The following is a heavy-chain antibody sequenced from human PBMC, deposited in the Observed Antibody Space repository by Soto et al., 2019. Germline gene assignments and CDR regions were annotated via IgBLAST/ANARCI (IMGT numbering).Heavy chain of an antibody. V-gene: IGHV4-31*03. CDR2: IYYSGST. CDR3: ARDIFREPAGTLWFDP. J-gene: IGHJ5*02. D-gene: IGHD6-13*01. CDR1: GGSISSGGYY. Sequence: SETLSLTCTVSGGSISSGGYYWSWIRQHPGKGLEWIGYIYYSGSTYYNPSLKSRVTISVDTSKNQFSLKLSSVTAADTAVYYCARDIFREPAGTLWFDPWGQGTLVTVSS.